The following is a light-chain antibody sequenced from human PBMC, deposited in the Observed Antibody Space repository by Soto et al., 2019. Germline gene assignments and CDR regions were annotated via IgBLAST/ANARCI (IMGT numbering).Light chain of an antibody. CDR1: QTISTD. CDR2: GAS. CDR3: RQNNKWPPVT. Sequence: EVVMTQSPATVSVFPGEGVTLSCRASQTISTDLAWYQQKPSQAPRLLIYGASTRATGVPDRFSGGGSGTEFALAISSLQSEDFAFYCCRQNNKWPPVTLGGGTKVEIK. J-gene: IGKJ4*01. V-gene: IGKV3-15*01.